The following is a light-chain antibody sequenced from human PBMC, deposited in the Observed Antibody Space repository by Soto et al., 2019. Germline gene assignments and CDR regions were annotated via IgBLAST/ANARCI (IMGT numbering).Light chain of an antibody. Sequence: QLVLTQSPSASASLGASVKLTCTRSSGHSSYAIAWHQQQPEKGPRYLMKLNSDGSHSKGDGIPDRFSGSSSGAERYLTSSSLQYEDEADYYCQTWGTGIWVFGGGTKLTVL. V-gene: IGLV4-69*01. CDR3: QTWGTGIWV. J-gene: IGLJ3*02. CDR1: SGHSSYA. CDR2: LNSDGSH.